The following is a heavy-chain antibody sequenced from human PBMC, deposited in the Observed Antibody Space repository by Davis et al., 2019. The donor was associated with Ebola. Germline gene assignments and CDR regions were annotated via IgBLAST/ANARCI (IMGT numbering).Heavy chain of an antibody. Sequence: SETLSLTCTVSGGSISSSSYYWSWIRQPPGKGLEWIGEINHSGSTNYNPSLKSRVTISVDTSKNQFSLKLSFVTAADTAVYYCASTVTTNDGAFDIWGQGAMVTVSS. D-gene: IGHD4-17*01. V-gene: IGHV4-39*07. CDR1: GGSISSSSYY. J-gene: IGHJ3*02. CDR2: INHSGST. CDR3: ASTVTTNDGAFDI.